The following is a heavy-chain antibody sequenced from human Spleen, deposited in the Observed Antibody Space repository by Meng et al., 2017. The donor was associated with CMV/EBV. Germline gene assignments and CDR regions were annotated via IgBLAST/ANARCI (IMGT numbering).Heavy chain of an antibody. V-gene: IGHV1-46*01. CDR3: ARDRDYGDYHYYFDY. CDR2: ITPTSGNT. CDR1: GYTFTSYY. D-gene: IGHD4-17*01. Sequence: ASVKVSCKASGYTFTSYYLHWMRQAPGQGLEWVGRITPTSGNTRYAQTFQGRVTMTRDTSTSTVYMELTSLRSEDTAVYYCARDRDYGDYHYYFDYWGQGTLVTVSS. J-gene: IGHJ4*02.